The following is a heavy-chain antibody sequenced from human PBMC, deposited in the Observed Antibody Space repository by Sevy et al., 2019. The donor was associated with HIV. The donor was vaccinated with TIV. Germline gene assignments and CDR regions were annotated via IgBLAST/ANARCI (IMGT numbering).Heavy chain of an antibody. V-gene: IGHV1-2*06. CDR2: INPNSGGT. CDR3: ARVKYYGSGSYYKSPNYYYYGMDV. Sequence: ASVKVSCKASGYTFTGYYMHWVRQAPGQGLEWMGRINPNSGGTNYAQKFQGRVTMTRDTSISTAYRELRRLRSDDTAVYYCARVKYYGSGSYYKSPNYYYYGMDVWGQGTTVTVSS. D-gene: IGHD3-10*01. CDR1: GYTFTGYY. J-gene: IGHJ6*02.